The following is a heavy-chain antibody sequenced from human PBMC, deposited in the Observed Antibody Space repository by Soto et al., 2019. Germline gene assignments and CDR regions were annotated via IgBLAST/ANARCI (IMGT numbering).Heavy chain of an antibody. CDR1: DGFITNNPYW. CDR3: AGGTDYRWVL. Sequence: PSETLSLTCAVSDGFITNNPYWWSGCRQPPGKGLEWIGEIHHGGRTNYNPSFASRVTMSVDTSKNQFSLKLNSLTASDAAVYYRAGGTDYRWVLWAQGATLTISS. J-gene: IGHJ6*02. V-gene: IGHV4-4*02. D-gene: IGHD4-4*01. CDR2: IHHGGRT.